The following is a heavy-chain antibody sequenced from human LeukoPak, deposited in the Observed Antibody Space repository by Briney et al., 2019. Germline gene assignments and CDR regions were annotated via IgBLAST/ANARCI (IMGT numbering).Heavy chain of an antibody. V-gene: IGHV3-11*01. J-gene: IGHJ4*02. CDR1: GFTFSDCY. D-gene: IGHD3-3*01. CDR3: ARDRASGYYDY. CDR2: ISSSGSTI. Sequence: GGSLRLSCAASGFTFSDCYMSWIRQAPGKGLEWVSYISSSGSTIYYADSVKGRFTISRDNAKNSLYLQMNSLRAEDTAVYYCARDRASGYYDYWGQGTLVTVSS.